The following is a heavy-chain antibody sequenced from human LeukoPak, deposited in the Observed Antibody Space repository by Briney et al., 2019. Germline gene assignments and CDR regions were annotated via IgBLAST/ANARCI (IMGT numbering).Heavy chain of an antibody. Sequence: SQTLSLTCTVSGGSISSGGYYWSWIRQHPGKGLEWIGYIYYSGSTYYNPSLKSRVTISVDTSKNQFSLKLSSVTAADTAVYYCARADTAMDTYYFDYWGQGTLVTVSS. CDR3: ARADTAMDTYYFDY. J-gene: IGHJ4*02. CDR1: GGSISSGGYY. D-gene: IGHD5-18*01. V-gene: IGHV4-31*03. CDR2: IYYSGST.